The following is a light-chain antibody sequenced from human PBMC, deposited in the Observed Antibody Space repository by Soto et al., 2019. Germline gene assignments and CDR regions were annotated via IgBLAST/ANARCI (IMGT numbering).Light chain of an antibody. J-gene: IGLJ1*01. CDR1: SSDVGAYNF. CDR2: DVS. Sequence: QSVLTQPDSVSGSPGQSIAISCTGSSSDVGAYNFVSWYQQHPGKVPKLMIYDVSNRPSGVSDRFSGSKSGNTASLTISGLQTEDVADYFCSSYTGRSSTYVFCSGTRVTVL. V-gene: IGLV2-14*03. CDR3: SSYTGRSSTYV.